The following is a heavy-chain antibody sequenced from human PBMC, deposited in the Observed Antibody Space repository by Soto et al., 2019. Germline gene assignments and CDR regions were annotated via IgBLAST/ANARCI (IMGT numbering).Heavy chain of an antibody. CDR1: GFTFSNAW. Sequence: GGSLRLSCAASGFTFSNAWMNWVRQAPGKGLEWVGHIKSKTDGGTTDYAAPVKGRFTISRDDSKNTLYLQMNSLKTEDTAVYYWTTDNPVYYYGMDACGKGTSVTVYS. CDR2: IKSKTDGGTT. CDR3: TTDNPVYYYGMDA. J-gene: IGHJ6*04. V-gene: IGHV3-15*07.